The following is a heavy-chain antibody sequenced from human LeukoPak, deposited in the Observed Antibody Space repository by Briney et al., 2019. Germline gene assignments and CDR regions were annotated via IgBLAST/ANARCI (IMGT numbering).Heavy chain of an antibody. CDR2: VNPNSGDT. CDR1: GYTFTSYY. D-gene: IGHD1-26*01. J-gene: IGHJ5*01. Sequence: ASVKVSCKASGYTFTSYYMHWVRQAPGQGLEWMGCVNPNSGDTNYAQKFQGSVTMTRDTSISTVYMELSRLRSDDTAVYYCARASGSYWWFDSWGQGTLVTVPS. CDR3: ARASGSYWWFDS. V-gene: IGHV1-2*02.